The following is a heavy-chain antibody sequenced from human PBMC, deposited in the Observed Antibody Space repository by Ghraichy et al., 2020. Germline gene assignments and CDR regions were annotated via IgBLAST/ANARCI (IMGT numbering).Heavy chain of an antibody. Sequence: GGSLRLSCAASGFTFSTYRMHWVRQAPGEGLVWVSRMNSDGSSTSYADSVKGRFTISRDNAKNTLYLQMNSLRAEDTAIYYCVRDYYDSSGYYLDYWGQGTLVTVSS. CDR3: VRDYYDSSGYYLDY. CDR1: GFTFSTYR. J-gene: IGHJ4*02. CDR2: MNSDGSST. V-gene: IGHV3-74*01. D-gene: IGHD3-22*01.